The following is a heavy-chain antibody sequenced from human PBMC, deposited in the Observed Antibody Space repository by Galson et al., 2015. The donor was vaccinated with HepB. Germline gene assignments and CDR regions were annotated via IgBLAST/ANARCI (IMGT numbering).Heavy chain of an antibody. D-gene: IGHD3-16*02. CDR2: FDPEDGET. J-gene: IGHJ4*02. CDR3: ATWQQTTTRYYDYVWGSYRGRYYFDY. V-gene: IGHV1-24*01. Sequence: SVKVSCKVSGYTLTELSMHWARQAPGKGLEWMGGFDPEDGETIYAQKFQGRVTMTEDTSTDTAYMELSSLRSEDTAVYYCATWQQTTTRYYDYVWGSYRGRYYFDYWGQGTLVTVSS. CDR1: GYTLTELS.